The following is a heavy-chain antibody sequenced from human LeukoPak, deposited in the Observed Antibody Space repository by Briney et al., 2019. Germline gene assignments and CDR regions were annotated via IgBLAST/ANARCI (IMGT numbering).Heavy chain of an antibody. CDR3: AGEGGESYSSSFGRGAFDM. CDR2: IYSGGST. D-gene: IGHD6-13*01. J-gene: IGHJ3*02. V-gene: IGHV3-66*01. CDR1: GFTVSSNY. Sequence: GGSLRLSCAASGFTVSSNYMSWVRQAPGKGLEWVSVIYSGGSTYYADSVKGRFTISRDNSKNTLYLQMNSLRAEDTAVYYCAGEGGESYSSSFGRGAFDMWGQGTMVTVSS.